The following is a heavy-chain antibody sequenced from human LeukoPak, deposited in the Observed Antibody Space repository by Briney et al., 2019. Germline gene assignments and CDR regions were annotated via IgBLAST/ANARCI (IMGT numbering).Heavy chain of an antibody. CDR3: ARESGSSWYSYYYYYYMDV. D-gene: IGHD6-13*01. CDR1: GYTFTSYA. CDR2: INTNTGNP. Sequence: ASVKVSCKASGYTFTSYAMNWVRQAPGQGLEWMGWINTNTGNPTYAQGFTGRFVFSLDTSVSTAYLQISSLKAEDTAVYYCARESGSSWYSYYYYYYMDVWGKGTTVTVSS. J-gene: IGHJ6*03. V-gene: IGHV7-4-1*02.